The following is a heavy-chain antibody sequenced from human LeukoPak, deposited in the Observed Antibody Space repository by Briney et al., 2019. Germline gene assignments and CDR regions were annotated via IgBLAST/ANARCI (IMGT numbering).Heavy chain of an antibody. V-gene: IGHV3-21*01. J-gene: IGHJ2*01. CDR3: ARDPSGYCSSTSCYYWYFDL. D-gene: IGHD2-2*01. CDR1: GFTFSSYS. CDR2: ISSSSSYI. Sequence: GGSLRLSCAASGFTFSSYSMNWVRQAPGKGLEWVSSISSSSSYIYYADSVKGRFTISRDNAKNSLYLQMNSLRAEDTAVYYCARDPSGYCSSTSCYYWYFDLWGRGTLVTVSS.